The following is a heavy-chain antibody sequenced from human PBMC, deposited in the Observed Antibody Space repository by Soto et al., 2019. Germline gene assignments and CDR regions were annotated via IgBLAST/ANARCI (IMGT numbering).Heavy chain of an antibody. CDR3: AHRGGATVGLYYFDY. D-gene: IGHD3-16*01. CDR2: IYWHDDK. J-gene: IGHJ4*02. V-gene: IGHV2-5*01. CDR1: GFSLSTPGVG. Sequence: SGPTLVNPTQTLTLTCTFSGFSLSTPGVGVNWIRQHPGKALEWLALIYWHDDKRYSPSLKSRLTITKDTSKNQVVLTLANMDLVDTATYYCAHRGGATVGLYYFDYWGQGALVTVSP.